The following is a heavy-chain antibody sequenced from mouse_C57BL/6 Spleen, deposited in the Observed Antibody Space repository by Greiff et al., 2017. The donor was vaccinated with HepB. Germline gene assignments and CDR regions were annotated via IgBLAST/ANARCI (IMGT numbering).Heavy chain of an antibody. CDR3: ARLLDFDY. Sequence: VHLVESGPELVKPGASVKISCKASGYSFTSYYIHWVKQRPGQGLEWIGWIYPGSGNTKYNEKFKGKATLTADTSSSTAYMQLSSLTSEDSAVYYCARLLDFDYWGQGTTLTVSS. CDR2: IYPGSGNT. CDR1: GYSFTSYY. V-gene: IGHV1-66*01. J-gene: IGHJ2*01. D-gene: IGHD1-1*01.